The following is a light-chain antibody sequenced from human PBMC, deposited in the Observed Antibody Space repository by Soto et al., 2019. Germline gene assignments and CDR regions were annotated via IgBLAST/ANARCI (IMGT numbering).Light chain of an antibody. J-gene: IGLJ3*02. CDR1: SGHSSYA. CDR3: QTWGSVVRV. CDR2: LNGDGSH. V-gene: IGLV4-69*01. Sequence: QSVLTQSPSASASLGASVKLTCTLSSGHSSYAIAWHQQQPEKGPRYLMKLNGDGSHSKGDGIPDRFSGSSSGAERYLTISSLQSEDEADYYCQTWGSVVRVFGGGTQLTVL.